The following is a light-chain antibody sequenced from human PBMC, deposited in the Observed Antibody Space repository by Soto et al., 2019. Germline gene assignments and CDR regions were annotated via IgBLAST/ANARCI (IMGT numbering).Light chain of an antibody. CDR3: NSYSTSSTPLV. CDR1: SSDVGGYDY. V-gene: IGLV2-14*03. CDR2: DVN. J-gene: IGLJ2*01. Sequence: QSALTQPASVSGSPGQSITISCTGTSSDVGGYDYVSWYQQHPGKAPRLMIYDVNNRPSGVSNRFSGSKSGNTASLTISGLQAEDVADYYCNSYSTSSTPLVFGGGTKLTVL.